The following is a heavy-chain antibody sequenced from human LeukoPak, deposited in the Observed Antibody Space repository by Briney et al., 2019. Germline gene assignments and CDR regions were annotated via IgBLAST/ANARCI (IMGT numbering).Heavy chain of an antibody. V-gene: IGHV3-21*01. CDR1: GFTFSSYS. CDR2: ISSSGSYM. D-gene: IGHD6-13*01. Sequence: GGSLRLSCAVSGFTFSSYSMNWVRQAPGKGVEWVSSISSSGSYMYYADSVRGRFTISRDNAKNSLYLQMDSLRAEDTAVYFCARDSSDSTTAKYWGQGTLVIVSS. CDR3: ARDSSDSTTAKY. J-gene: IGHJ4*02.